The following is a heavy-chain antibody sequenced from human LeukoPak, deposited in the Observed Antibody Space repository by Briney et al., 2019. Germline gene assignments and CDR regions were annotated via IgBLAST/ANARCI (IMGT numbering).Heavy chain of an antibody. CDR3: AKEPALYYFDY. Sequence: GGSLRLSCAASGFTFDDYAMSWVRQAPGKGLEWVSAISGSGGSTYYADSVKGRFTISRDKSKNTLYLQMNSLRAEDTAVYYCAKEPALYYFDYWGQGTLVTVSS. CDR1: GFTFDDYA. J-gene: IGHJ4*02. CDR2: ISGSGGST. V-gene: IGHV3-23*01.